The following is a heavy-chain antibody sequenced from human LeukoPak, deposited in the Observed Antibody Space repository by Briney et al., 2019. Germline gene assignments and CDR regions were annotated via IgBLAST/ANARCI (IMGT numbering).Heavy chain of an antibody. V-gene: IGHV2-5*02. CDR1: GFSLSTSGVG. J-gene: IGHJ4*02. Sequence: SGPTLVKPTQTLTLTCTFSGFSLSTSGVGVGWIRQPPGKALEWLALIYWDDDKRYSPSLKSRLTITKDTSKNQVVLTMTNMDPVDTATYYCAHMLVVATIADPLFDYWGQGTLVTVSS. CDR2: IYWDDDK. CDR3: AHMLVVATIADPLFDY. D-gene: IGHD5-12*01.